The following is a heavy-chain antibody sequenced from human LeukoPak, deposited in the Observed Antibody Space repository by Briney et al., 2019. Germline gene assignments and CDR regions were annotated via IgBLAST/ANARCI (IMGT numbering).Heavy chain of an antibody. CDR2: IYYSGST. J-gene: IGHJ3*01. CDR3: ARRWVYDKRAFDA. D-gene: IGHD3-16*01. Sequence: PSETLSLTCTVSGGSISSYYWSWIRQPPGKGLEWIGYIYYSGSTNYNPSLKSRVTISVDTSKNQFSLKLSSVTAADTAVYYCARRWVYDKRAFDAWGQGQWSPSLQ. V-gene: IGHV4-59*01. CDR1: GGSISSYY.